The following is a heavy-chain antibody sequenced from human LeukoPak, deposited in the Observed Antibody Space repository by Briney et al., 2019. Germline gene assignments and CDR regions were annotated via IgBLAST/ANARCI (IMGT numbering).Heavy chain of an antibody. CDR1: GGSISSYY. V-gene: IGHV4-59*01. D-gene: IGHD6-13*01. CDR2: IYYSGST. Sequence: KPSETLSLTCTVSGGSISSYYWSWIRQPPGKGLEWIGYIYYSGSTNYNPSLKSRVTISVDTSKNQFSLKLSSVTAADTAVYYCARESRYSSSPYYYYMDVWGKGTTVTISS. CDR3: ARESRYSSSPYYYYMDV. J-gene: IGHJ6*03.